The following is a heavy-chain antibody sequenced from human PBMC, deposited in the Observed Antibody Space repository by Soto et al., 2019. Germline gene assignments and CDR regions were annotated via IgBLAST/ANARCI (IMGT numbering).Heavy chain of an antibody. V-gene: IGHV1-69*13. CDR3: ARDKDCSGGSCYHYYGMDV. CDR2: IIPIFGTA. J-gene: IGHJ6*02. CDR1: GGTFSSYA. D-gene: IGHD2-15*01. Sequence: SVKVSCKASGGTFSSYAISWVRQAPGQGLEWMGGIIPIFGTANYAQKFQGRVTITADESTSTAYMELSSLRSEDTAVYYCARDKDCSGGSCYHYYGMDVWGQGTTVTVSS.